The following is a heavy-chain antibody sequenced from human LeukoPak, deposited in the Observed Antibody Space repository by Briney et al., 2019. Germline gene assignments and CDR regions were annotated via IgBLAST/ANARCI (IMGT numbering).Heavy chain of an antibody. CDR2: INSDGSST. D-gene: IGHD3-16*01. CDR1: GFTVSSNY. J-gene: IGHJ4*02. V-gene: IGHV3-74*01. CDR3: ARRGGSRPLDY. Sequence: PGGSLRLFCAASGFTVSSNYMSWVRQAPGKGLVWVSRINSDGSSTSYADSVKGRFTISRDNAKNTLYLQMNSLRAEDTAVYYCARRGGSRPLDYWGQGTLVTVSS.